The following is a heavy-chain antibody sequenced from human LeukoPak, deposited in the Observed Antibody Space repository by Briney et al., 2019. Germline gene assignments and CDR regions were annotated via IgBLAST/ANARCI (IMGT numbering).Heavy chain of an antibody. CDR2: INPNSGGT. J-gene: IGHJ3*02. D-gene: IGHD3-22*01. CDR3: ARAPALYYYDSSGYSYAFDI. CDR1: GYTFTGYY. V-gene: IGHV1-2*02. Sequence: GASVKVSCKASGYTFTGYYMHWVRQAPGQGLEWMGWINPNSGGTNYAQKFQGRVTMTRDTSISTAYMELSRLRSDDTAAYYCARAPALYYYDSSGYSYAFDIWGQGTMVTVSS.